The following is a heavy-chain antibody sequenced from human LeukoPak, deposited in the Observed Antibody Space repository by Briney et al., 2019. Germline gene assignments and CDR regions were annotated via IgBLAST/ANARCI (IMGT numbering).Heavy chain of an antibody. D-gene: IGHD3-22*01. Sequence: EASVEVSCKASGYTFTGYYMHWVRQAPGQGLEWMGWINPNSGGTNYAQKFQGRVTMTRDTSISTAYMELSRLRSDDTAVYYCARDLLYDSSGYYRDYWGQGTLVTVSS. V-gene: IGHV1-2*02. CDR1: GYTFTGYY. J-gene: IGHJ4*02. CDR3: ARDLLYDSSGYYRDY. CDR2: INPNSGGT.